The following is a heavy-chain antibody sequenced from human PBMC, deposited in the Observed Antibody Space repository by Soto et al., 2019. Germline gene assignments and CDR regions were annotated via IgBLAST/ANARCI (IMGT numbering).Heavy chain of an antibody. CDR3: AHRPGLAVAGGIWFDP. V-gene: IGHV2-5*01. CDR1: GFSLSTSGVG. CDR2: IYWNDDK. Sequence: QITLKESGPTLVKPTQTLTLTCTFSGFSLSTSGVGVGWIRQPPGKALEWLALIYWNDDKRYSPSLKSRLTITKDTSKNQVVLTMTDMDPVDTATYYCAHRPGLAVAGGIWFDPWGQGTLVTVSS. D-gene: IGHD6-19*01. J-gene: IGHJ5*02.